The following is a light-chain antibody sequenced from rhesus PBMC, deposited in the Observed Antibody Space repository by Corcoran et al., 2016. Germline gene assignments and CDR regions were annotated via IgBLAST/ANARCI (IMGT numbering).Light chain of an antibody. CDR3: QHYNNWNRT. CDR1: QSVSSY. Sequence: EIVMTQSPATLSLSPGERATLSCRASQSVSSYVAWYQQKPEQVPRLLIYGASSRATGIPDRFSGSGSGTDVTLIISSLEPEDVGVYYCQHYNNWNRTFGQGTKVEIK. V-gene: IGKV3S9*01. CDR2: GAS. J-gene: IGKJ1*01.